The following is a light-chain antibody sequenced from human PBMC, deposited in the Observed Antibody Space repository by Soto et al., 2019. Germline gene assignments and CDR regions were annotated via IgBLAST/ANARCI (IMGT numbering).Light chain of an antibody. CDR1: QSVSSSY. J-gene: IGKJ1*01. CDR3: QQYGSSRT. V-gene: IGKV3-20*01. Sequence: IVLTQSPGTLSLYPGERATLSCRASQSVSSSYLAWYQQNPGQAPRLLIYGASSRATGIPDRFSGSGSGTDFTLTISRLEPEDFAVYYCQQYGSSRTFGQGTKVEIK. CDR2: GAS.